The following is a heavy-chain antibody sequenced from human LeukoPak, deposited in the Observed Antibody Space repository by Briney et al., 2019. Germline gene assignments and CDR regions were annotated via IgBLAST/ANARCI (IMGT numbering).Heavy chain of an antibody. CDR1: GFTFSSYSM. J-gene: IGHJ3*02. D-gene: IGHD2-21*02. CDR3: ARDLAVVTEFGQHAFDI. Sequence: GSLRLSCAASGFTFSSYSMNWVRQAPGKGLEWIGEIYHSGSTNYNPSLKSRVTISVDKSKNQFSLKLTSVTAADTAVYYCARDLAVVTEFGQHAFDIWGQGTMVTVSS. CDR2: IYHSGST. V-gene: IGHV4-4*02.